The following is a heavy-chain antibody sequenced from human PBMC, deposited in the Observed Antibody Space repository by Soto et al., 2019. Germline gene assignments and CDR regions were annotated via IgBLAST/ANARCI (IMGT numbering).Heavy chain of an antibody. J-gene: IGHJ6*03. CDR3: ARHSRYNWNLYYYYYRDV. CDR2: IYYSGST. Sequence: SETLSLTCTVSGGSISSSSYYWGWIRQPPGKGLEWIGSIYYSGSTYYNPSLKSRVTISVDTSKNQFSLKLSSVTAADTALFYFARHSRYNWNLYYYYYRDVWGKGTTVTVSS. CDR1: GGSISSSSYY. V-gene: IGHV4-39*01. D-gene: IGHD1-20*01.